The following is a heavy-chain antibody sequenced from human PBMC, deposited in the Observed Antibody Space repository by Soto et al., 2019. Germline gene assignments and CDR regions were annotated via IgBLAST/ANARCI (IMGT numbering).Heavy chain of an antibody. CDR1: GDTFTGYA. Sequence: VQLVQSGAEEKKPGASGKVSCKASGDTFTGYAMHWVRQAPGQSLEWMGWINAGNGNTKYSQRFQSRVTITRDTSASTAYMELSSLRSEDTAVYYCARAVAVPADFDYWGQGTLVTVSS. CDR2: INAGNGNT. D-gene: IGHD5-12*01. CDR3: ARAVAVPADFDY. J-gene: IGHJ4*02. V-gene: IGHV1-3*05.